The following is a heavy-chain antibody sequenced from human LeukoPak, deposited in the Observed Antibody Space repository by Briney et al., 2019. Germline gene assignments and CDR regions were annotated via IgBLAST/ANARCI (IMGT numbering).Heavy chain of an antibody. CDR2: IWYDASNK. CDR3: VRGVGVSRFNYLDP. Sequence: PGGSLRLSCAASGFTFSSFGMHWVRQAPGKGLEWVAVIWYDASNKYYVDSVEGRFTISRDNSKNTLNLQMNSLRDDDTAVYYCVRGVGVSRFNYLDPWGQGTLVIVSS. D-gene: IGHD1-7*01. V-gene: IGHV3-33*01. J-gene: IGHJ5*02. CDR1: GFTFSSFG.